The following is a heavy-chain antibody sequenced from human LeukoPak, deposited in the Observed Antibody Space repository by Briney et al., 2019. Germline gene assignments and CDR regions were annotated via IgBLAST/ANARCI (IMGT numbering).Heavy chain of an antibody. CDR2: IYQSGTT. CDR1: GDSISSSNW. Sequence: PSETLSLTCGVSGDSISSSNWWSWVRQPPGKGLEWIGEIYQSGTTHYNESLKSRLTISVDKSKNQFSLNLSSVTAADTAVYYCARVRVGGTFYYFDYWGQGTLVTVSS. D-gene: IGHD2/OR15-2a*01. V-gene: IGHV4-4*02. CDR3: ARVRVGGTFYYFDY. J-gene: IGHJ4*02.